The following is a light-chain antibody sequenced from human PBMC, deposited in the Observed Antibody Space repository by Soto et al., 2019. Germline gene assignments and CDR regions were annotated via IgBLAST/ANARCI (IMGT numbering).Light chain of an antibody. CDR2: SNN. J-gene: IGLJ1*01. CDR3: AAWDDSLSGYV. CDR1: SSNIGSNY. V-gene: IGLV1-47*02. Sequence: QLVLTQPPSASGTPRQRVTISCSGSSSNIGSNYVYWYQQLPGTAPKLLIYSNNQRPSGVPDRFSGSKSGTSASLAISGLRSEDEADYYCAAWDDSLSGYVFGTGTKLTVL.